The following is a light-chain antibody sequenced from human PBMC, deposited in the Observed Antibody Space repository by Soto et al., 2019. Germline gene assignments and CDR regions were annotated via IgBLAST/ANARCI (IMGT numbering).Light chain of an antibody. CDR3: AAWDDNLNGYV. CDR2: NNN. J-gene: IGLJ1*01. Sequence: QSVLTQPPSASGTPGQRVTFSCSGGSSNIGTNAVNWYQQLPGTAPKLLIYNNNQRPSGVPDRFSGSKSGTSASLAISGLQSEDEADYYCAAWDDNLNGYVFGTGTKLTVL. V-gene: IGLV1-44*01. CDR1: SSNIGTNA.